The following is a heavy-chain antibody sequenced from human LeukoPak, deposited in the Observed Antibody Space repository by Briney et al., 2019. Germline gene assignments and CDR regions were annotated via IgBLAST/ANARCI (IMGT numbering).Heavy chain of an antibody. J-gene: IGHJ3*02. D-gene: IGHD3-22*01. CDR3: ARYYDSSGSLDAFDI. CDR1: GGSISSYY. CDR2: IYTTGST. V-gene: IGHV4-4*07. Sequence: PSETLSLTCTVSGGSISSYYWSWIRQPAGKGLEWIGHIYTTGSTNSNPSLKSRVTMSVDTSKNQFSLKLSSVTAADTAVYYCARYYDSSGSLDAFDIWGQGTMVTVSS.